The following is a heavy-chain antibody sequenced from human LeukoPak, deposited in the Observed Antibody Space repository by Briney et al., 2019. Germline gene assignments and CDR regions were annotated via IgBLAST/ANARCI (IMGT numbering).Heavy chain of an antibody. D-gene: IGHD1-20*01. CDR1: GFTFSSYA. CDR2: ISGSGGST. J-gene: IGHJ3*02. V-gene: IGHV3-23*01. Sequence: PGGSLRLSCAASGFTFSSYAMSWVRQAPGKGLEWVSAISGSGGSTYYADSMKGRFTISRDNSKNTLYLQMNSLRAEDTAVYYCVKDAHNSDAFDIWGQGTMVTVSS. CDR3: VKDAHNSDAFDI.